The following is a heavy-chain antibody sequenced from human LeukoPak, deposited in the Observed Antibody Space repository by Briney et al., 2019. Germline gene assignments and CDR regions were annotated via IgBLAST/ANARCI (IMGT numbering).Heavy chain of an antibody. CDR3: ARVRLAAMARIFDY. J-gene: IGHJ4*02. Sequence: SETLSLTCTVSGDSISSYYWSWIRQPPGKGLEWIGYIYCSGSTNYNPSLKSRVTISVDTSKSQFSLKLSSVTAADTAVYYCARVRLAAMARIFDYWGQGTLVTVSS. CDR1: GDSISSYY. CDR2: IYCSGST. V-gene: IGHV4-59*01. D-gene: IGHD5-18*01.